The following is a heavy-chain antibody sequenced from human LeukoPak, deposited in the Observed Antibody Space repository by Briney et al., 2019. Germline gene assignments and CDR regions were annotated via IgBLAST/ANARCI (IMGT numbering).Heavy chain of an antibody. CDR3: ATLSPSSGWYFDY. D-gene: IGHD6-19*01. V-gene: IGHV3-23*01. Sequence: GGSLRLSCEASGFTFNTYAIYWVRQAPGKGLEWVSGICGSGGCTYYADSVKGRFTISRDNSKNTVYLQMNSLTADDTAVYYCATLSPSSGWYFDYWGQGTLVTVSS. CDR2: ICGSGGCT. CDR1: GFTFNTYA. J-gene: IGHJ4*02.